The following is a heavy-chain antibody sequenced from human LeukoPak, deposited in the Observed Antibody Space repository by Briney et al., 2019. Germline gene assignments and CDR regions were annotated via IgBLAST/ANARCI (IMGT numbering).Heavy chain of an antibody. D-gene: IGHD3-22*01. CDR2: IYYSGST. CDR3: ARRNYYDSSQPFDY. J-gene: IGHJ4*02. V-gene: IGHV4-39*01. CDR1: GGSISSSSYY. Sequence: PSETLSLTCTVSGGSISSSSYYWGWIRQPPGKGLEWIGGIYYSGSTYYNPSLKSRVTISVDTSKNQFSLKLSSVTAADTAVYYCARRNYYDSSQPFDYWGQGTLVTVSS.